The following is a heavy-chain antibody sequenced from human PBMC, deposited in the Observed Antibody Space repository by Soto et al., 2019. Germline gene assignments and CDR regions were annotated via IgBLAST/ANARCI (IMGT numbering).Heavy chain of an antibody. D-gene: IGHD2-15*01. Sequence: VHLVESGGGVVQSGGSLRLSCVASEFSFSSYDMNWVRQAPGQGLEWISHISASGRNINYADSVKGRFTISRDNSKKSLFLQMDSLRVEDTARYYCARDVESGYCEYGSDWFDPWGQGTLVTVSS. CDR2: ISASGRNI. CDR1: EFSFSSYD. V-gene: IGHV3-48*03. CDR3: ARDVESGYCEYGSDWFDP. J-gene: IGHJ5*02.